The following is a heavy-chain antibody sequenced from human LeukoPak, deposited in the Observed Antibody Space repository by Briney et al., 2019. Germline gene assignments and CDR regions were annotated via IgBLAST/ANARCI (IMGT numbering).Heavy chain of an antibody. V-gene: IGHV5-51*01. Sequence: GESLKISCKGSGYSFTSYWIGWVRQMPGKGLEWMGIIYPGDSDTRYSPSFQGQVTISADKSTSTAYLQWSSLKASDTAMYYCARHGRSGTNGRVTGGDAFDIWGQGTMVTVSS. CDR2: IYPGDSDT. CDR1: GYSFTSYW. CDR3: ARHGRSGTNGRVTGGDAFDI. D-gene: IGHD1-7*01. J-gene: IGHJ3*02.